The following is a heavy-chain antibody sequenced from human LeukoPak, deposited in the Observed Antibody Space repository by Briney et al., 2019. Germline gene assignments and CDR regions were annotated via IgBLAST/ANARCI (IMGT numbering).Heavy chain of an antibody. Sequence: PWGSLRLSCEASGYTFSGYAMSWVRQAPGKGLEWVSSISSSSSYIYYADSVKGRFTISRDNAKNSLYLQMNSLRAEDTAVYYCARASVEYCGGDCYYYPWGQGTLVTVSS. D-gene: IGHD2-21*02. V-gene: IGHV3-21*01. CDR3: ARASVEYCGGDCYYYP. CDR1: GYTFSGYA. CDR2: ISSSSSYI. J-gene: IGHJ5*02.